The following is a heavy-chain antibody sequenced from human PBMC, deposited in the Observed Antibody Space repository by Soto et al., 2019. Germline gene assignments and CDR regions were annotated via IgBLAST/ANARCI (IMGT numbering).Heavy chain of an antibody. J-gene: IGHJ6*02. CDR3: ARHDGSWYSYYGMDV. D-gene: IGHD6-13*01. CDR1: GYSFTSYL. Sequence: GEALKISCKGSGYSFTSYLIGWVRQMPGKGLEWMGIIYPGDSDTRYSPSFQGQVTISADKSISTAYLQWSSLKASDTAMYYCARHDGSWYSYYGMDVWGQGTTVTVSS. CDR2: IYPGDSDT. V-gene: IGHV5-51*01.